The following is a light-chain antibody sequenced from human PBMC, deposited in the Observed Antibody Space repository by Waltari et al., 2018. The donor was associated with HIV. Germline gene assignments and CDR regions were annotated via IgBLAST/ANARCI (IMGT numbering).Light chain of an antibody. CDR1: QSVSSSY. CDR2: GAS. V-gene: IGKV3-20*01. J-gene: IGKJ2*01. CDR3: QQYGSSPLT. Sequence: EIVLTQSPGTLSLSPGERATLSCRASQSVSSSYLAWYQQKPGQAPRLLIYGASNRATGIPDRFSGSGSGTEFTLTINRLEPEDFAVYYCQQYGSSPLTFGQGTKLEIK.